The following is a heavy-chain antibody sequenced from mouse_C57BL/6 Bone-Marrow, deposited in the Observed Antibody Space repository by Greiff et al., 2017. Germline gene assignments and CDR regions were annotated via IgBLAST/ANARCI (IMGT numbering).Heavy chain of an antibody. D-gene: IGHD1-1*01. V-gene: IGHV2-2*01. CDR3: ASYGSSPAWFAY. J-gene: IGHJ3*01. Sequence: VMLMESGPGLVQPSQSLSITCTVSGFSLTSYGVHWVRQCPGKGLEWLGVIWSGGSTDYNAAYITRLSISKDNSKSKVFFKMNSLQADDTAIYYCASYGSSPAWFAYWGQGTLVTVSA. CDR1: GFSLTSYG. CDR2: IWSGGST.